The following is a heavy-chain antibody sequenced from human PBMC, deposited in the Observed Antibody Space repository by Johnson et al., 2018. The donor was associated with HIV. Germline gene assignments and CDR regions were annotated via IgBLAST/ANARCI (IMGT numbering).Heavy chain of an antibody. V-gene: IGHV3-23*04. D-gene: IGHD4-17*01. J-gene: IGHJ3*02. CDR1: GFTFSSYA. CDR3: ANLLTTVTSRWRSALDI. CDR2: ISEGGNSA. Sequence: VQLVEFGGGLVQPGGSLRLSCVASGFTFSSYAMSWVRQAPGKGLEWVSVISEGGNSAYYTDSVEGRFTISRDNSKNTLYLQMYGLRADDTAVYYCANLLTTVTSRWRSALDIWGQGTMVIVSS.